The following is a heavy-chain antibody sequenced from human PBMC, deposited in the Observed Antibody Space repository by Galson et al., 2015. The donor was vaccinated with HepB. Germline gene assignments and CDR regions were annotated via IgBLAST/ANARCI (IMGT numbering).Heavy chain of an antibody. CDR1: GYTFTSYA. CDR2: INAGNGNT. CDR3: ARGYYGSGSRGFLGY. V-gene: IGHV1-3*01. D-gene: IGHD3-10*01. J-gene: IGHJ4*02. Sequence: SVKVSCKASGYTFTSYAMHWVRQAPGQRLEWMGWINAGNGNTKYSQKFQGRVTITRDTSASTAYMELSSLRSEDTAVYYCARGYYGSGSRGFLGYWGQGTLVTVSS.